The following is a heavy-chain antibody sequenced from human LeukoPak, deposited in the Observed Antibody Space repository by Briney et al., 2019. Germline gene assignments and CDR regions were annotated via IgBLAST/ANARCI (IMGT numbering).Heavy chain of an antibody. CDR2: INHSGST. Sequence: PSETLSLTCAVYGGSFSGYYWSWVRQPPGKGLEWIGEINHSGSTYYNPSLKSRVTISVDTSKNQFSLKLSSVTAADTAVYYCARLTGRIAVAGTAGYDYWGQGTLVTVSS. CDR3: ARLTGRIAVAGTAGYDY. V-gene: IGHV4-34*01. D-gene: IGHD6-19*01. CDR1: GGSFSGYY. J-gene: IGHJ4*02.